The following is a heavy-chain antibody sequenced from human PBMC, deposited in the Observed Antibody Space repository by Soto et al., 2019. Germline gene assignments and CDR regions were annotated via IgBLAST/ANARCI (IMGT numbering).Heavy chain of an antibody. J-gene: IGHJ4*02. Sequence: GGSLRLSCAASGFTFSSYWMHWVRQAPGRGLESVSVLYSDGTTHYADSVKGRFTISRDIPKNTLYIQMNSLRVEDTALYYCANAFCTDGSSCGFDYWGQAALVTVSA. CDR3: ANAFCTDGSSCGFDY. V-gene: IGHV3-53*01. CDR1: GFTFSSYW. D-gene: IGHD3-22*01. CDR2: LYSDGTT.